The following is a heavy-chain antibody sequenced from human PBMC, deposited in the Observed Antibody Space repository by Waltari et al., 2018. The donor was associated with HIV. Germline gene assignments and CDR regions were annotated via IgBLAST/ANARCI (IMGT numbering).Heavy chain of an antibody. D-gene: IGHD3-9*01. J-gene: IGHJ6*02. CDR2: MYYTGST. CDR3: ARTVRYFGNMDV. CDR1: GGSLSAYY. Sequence: QVQLQEAGPGLVKPSEPLSLTCAVSGGSLSAYYWSWIRQPPGKGLEWIGYMYYTGSTKYNPSLKSRVTISLDTSKSQVSLRLSSVTAADSAVYYCARTVRYFGNMDVWGQGTTVTVSS. V-gene: IGHV4-59*01.